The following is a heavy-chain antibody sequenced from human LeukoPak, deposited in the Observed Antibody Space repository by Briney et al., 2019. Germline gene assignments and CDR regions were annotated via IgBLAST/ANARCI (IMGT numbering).Heavy chain of an antibody. CDR2: ITSSGSSV. CDR1: EFTFSTYS. D-gene: IGHD5-12*01. Sequence: GGSLRLSCAASEFTFSTYSMNWVRQAPGQGLEWLSHITSSGSSVFYADSVKGRFTISRDNANNSVSLQMNSLRADDTAVYYCARGYSWSSYSNYYYYMDVWGKGTTVTVSS. V-gene: IGHV3-48*01. J-gene: IGHJ6*03. CDR3: ARGYSWSSYSNYYYYMDV.